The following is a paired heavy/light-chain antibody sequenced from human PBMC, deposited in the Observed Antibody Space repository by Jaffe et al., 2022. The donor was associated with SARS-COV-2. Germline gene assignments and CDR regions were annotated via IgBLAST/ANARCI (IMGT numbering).Heavy chain of an antibody. J-gene: IGHJ1*01. CDR2: FYNSGST. CDR3: ARGYCSGDSCYSEYIQY. Sequence: QVQLQESGPGLVKPSQTLSLTCTVSGGSISSGGYYWTWVRQHPGKGLEWIGYFYNSGSTNYNPSLKSRVTISVDTSKNQFSLKLSSVTAADTAVYYCARGYCSGDSCYSEYIQYWGQGTLVTVSS. V-gene: IGHV4-31*03. D-gene: IGHD2-15*01. CDR1: GGSISSGGYY.
Light chain of an antibody. J-gene: IGKJ2*01. CDR3: QQYNSYPYT. CDR1: QSISSW. Sequence: DIQMTQSPSTLSASVGDRVTITCRASQSISSWLAWYQQTPGKAPKLLMFRASNLESGVPSRFSGSGSGTEFTLTISSLQPDDSATYYCQQYNSYPYTFGQGTKLEIK. CDR2: RAS. V-gene: IGKV1-5*03.